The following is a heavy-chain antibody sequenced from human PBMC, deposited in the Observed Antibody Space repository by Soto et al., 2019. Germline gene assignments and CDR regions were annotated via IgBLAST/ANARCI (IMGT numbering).Heavy chain of an antibody. D-gene: IGHD3-22*01. CDR3: AKEMTSGYYLFDY. CDR1: GFTFTSYA. Sequence: GGSLRLSCAASGFTFTSYAMSWVRQAPGKGLEWVSTISGTGGSTYYPDSVKGRFTISRDNSKNTVYLQMNSLRAEDAAVYYCAKEMTSGYYLFDYWGQGPLVTVS. J-gene: IGHJ4*02. V-gene: IGHV3-23*01. CDR2: ISGTGGST.